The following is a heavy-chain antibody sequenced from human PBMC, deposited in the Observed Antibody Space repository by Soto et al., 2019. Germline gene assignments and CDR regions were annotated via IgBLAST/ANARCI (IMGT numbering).Heavy chain of an antibody. CDR1: GFTFSSYS. CDR2: ISSSSSTI. D-gene: IGHD3-22*01. CDR3: ARVDSSGYYLVDYYYYGMDV. V-gene: IGHV3-48*02. J-gene: IGHJ6*02. Sequence: GSLRLSCAASGFTFSSYSMNWVRQAPGKGLEWVSYISSSSSTIYYADSVKGRFTTSRDNAKNSLYLQMNSLRDEDTAVYYCARVDSSGYYLVDYYYYGMDVWGQGTTVTVSS.